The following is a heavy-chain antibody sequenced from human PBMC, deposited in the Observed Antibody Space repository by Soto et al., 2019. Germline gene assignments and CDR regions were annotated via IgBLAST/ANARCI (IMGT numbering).Heavy chain of an antibody. CDR3: ARDRGSSGWYAGGWFDP. Sequence: EVQLVESGGGLVKPGGSLRLSCAASGFTFSSYSMNWVRQAPGKGLEWVSCISSSSSNKYYADSVKGRFTISRDNAKNSLYLQMNSLRAEDTAVYYCARDRGSSGWYAGGWFDPWCQGTLVTVSS. CDR2: ISSSSSNK. J-gene: IGHJ5*02. V-gene: IGHV3-21*01. D-gene: IGHD6-19*01. CDR1: GFTFSSYS.